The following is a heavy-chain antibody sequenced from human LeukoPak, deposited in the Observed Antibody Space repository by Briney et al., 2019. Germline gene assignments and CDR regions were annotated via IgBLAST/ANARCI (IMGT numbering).Heavy chain of an antibody. Sequence: GGSLRLSCAASGFTFSPYEMNWVRQAPGKGLEWVSYISSSGSSIHYADSVKGRFTISRDNAKKSLYLQMNSLRAEDTAVYYCAREGGDTMVRGVTYYFDYWGQGTLVTVSS. CDR1: GFTFSPYE. V-gene: IGHV3-48*03. D-gene: IGHD3-10*01. J-gene: IGHJ4*02. CDR2: ISSSGSSI. CDR3: AREGGDTMVRGVTYYFDY.